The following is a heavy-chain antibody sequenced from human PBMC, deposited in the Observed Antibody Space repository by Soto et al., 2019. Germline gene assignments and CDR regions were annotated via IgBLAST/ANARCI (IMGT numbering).Heavy chain of an antibody. CDR2: IYTSGST. V-gene: IGHV4-4*07. Sequence: KASETLSLTCTVSGGSISSYYWSWIRQPAGKGLEWIGRIYTSGSTNYNPSLKSRVTMSVDTSKNQFSLKLSSVTAADTAVYYCARGPDRRDHYYGSGSYDYWGQGTLVTVSS. J-gene: IGHJ4*02. CDR1: GGSISSYY. CDR3: ARGPDRRDHYYGSGSYDY. D-gene: IGHD3-10*01.